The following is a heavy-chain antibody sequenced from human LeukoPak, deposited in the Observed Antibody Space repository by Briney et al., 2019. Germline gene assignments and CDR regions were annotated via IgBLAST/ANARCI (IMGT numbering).Heavy chain of an antibody. J-gene: IGHJ4*02. CDR3: ARERGIAAALYYFDY. CDR2: IYTSGST. CDR1: GGSISSGSDY. V-gene: IGHV4-61*02. D-gene: IGHD6-13*01. Sequence: SETLSLTCTVSGGSISSGSDYWSWIRQPAGKGLEWIGRIYTSGSTNYNPSLKSRVTISVDTSKSQFSLKLSSVTAADTAVYYCARERGIAAALYYFDYWGQGTLVTVSS.